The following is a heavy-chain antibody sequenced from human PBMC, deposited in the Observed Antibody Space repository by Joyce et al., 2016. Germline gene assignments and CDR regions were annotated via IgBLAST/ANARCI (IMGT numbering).Heavy chain of an antibody. D-gene: IGHD2-2*01. Sequence: QVQLVQSGAEVKKPGASVKVSCKASGYSFTDHYVHWVRQAPGQGLKWMVRIHPDSGGTSYAQKFQGRVTLTRDASIATAYMELSSLRSDDTAVYFCARGPMPPYAFDIWGQGTMVTVSS. J-gene: IGHJ3*02. CDR2: IHPDSGGT. CDR1: GYSFTDHY. V-gene: IGHV1-2*06. CDR3: ARGPMPPYAFDI.